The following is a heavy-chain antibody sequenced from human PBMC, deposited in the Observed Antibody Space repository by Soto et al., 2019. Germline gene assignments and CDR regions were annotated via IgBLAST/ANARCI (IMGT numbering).Heavy chain of an antibody. J-gene: IGHJ3*02. D-gene: IGHD1-26*01. Sequence: PSETLSLTCAVYGGSFSGYYWSWIRQPPGKGLEWIGEINHSGSTNYNPSLKSRVTISVDTSKNQFSLKLSSVTAADTAVYYCARGAEWELLWFPAEWVPSSENAFDIWGQGTMVTVSS. CDR2: INHSGST. CDR1: GGSFSGYY. CDR3: ARGAEWELLWFPAEWVPSSENAFDI. V-gene: IGHV4-34*01.